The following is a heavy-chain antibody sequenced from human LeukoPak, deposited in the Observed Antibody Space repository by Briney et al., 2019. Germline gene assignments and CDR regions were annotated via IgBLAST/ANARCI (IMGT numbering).Heavy chain of an antibody. CDR1: GLTFSIYW. Sequence: QTGGSLRLPCAASGLTFSIYWMSWVRQAPGKGLEWVANIKQDGSEKYYADSVKGRFTISRDNSKNTLYLQMNSLRAEDTAVYYCAKPITMVRGVTELPDYWGQGTLVTVSS. CDR3: AKPITMVRGVTELPDY. J-gene: IGHJ4*02. CDR2: IKQDGSEK. V-gene: IGHV3-7*01. D-gene: IGHD3-10*01.